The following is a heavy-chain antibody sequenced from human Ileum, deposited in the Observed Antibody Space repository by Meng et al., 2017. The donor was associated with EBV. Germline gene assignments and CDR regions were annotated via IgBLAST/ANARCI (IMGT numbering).Heavy chain of an antibody. CDR2: TSHSGST. D-gene: IGHD3-22*01. CDR3: ASSDYYRSDY. J-gene: IGHJ4*02. Sequence: QESGPGLVKPSEPLSLTCAVSGGSISRSDWWSWVRQPPGKGLEWIGETSHSGSTNYSPSLKSRVTISLDKSKNQLSLKLNSVTAADTAVYYCASSDYYRSDYWGQGTLVTVFS. V-gene: IGHV4-4*02. CDR1: GGSISRSDW.